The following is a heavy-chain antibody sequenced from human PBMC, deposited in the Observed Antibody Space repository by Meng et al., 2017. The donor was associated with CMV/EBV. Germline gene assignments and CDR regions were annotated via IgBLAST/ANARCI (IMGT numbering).Heavy chain of an antibody. CDR1: GFTFSSYA. CDR2: ISGSGGST. D-gene: IGHD6-6*01. J-gene: IGHJ4*02. V-gene: IGHV3-23*01. CDR3: ARERLNQYSSSSPSDY. Sequence: GGSLRLSCAASGFTFSSYAMSWVRQAPGKGLEWVSAISGSGGSTYYADSVKGRFTISRDNSKNTLYLQMNSLRAEDTAVYYCARERLNQYSSSSPSDYWGQGTLVTVSS.